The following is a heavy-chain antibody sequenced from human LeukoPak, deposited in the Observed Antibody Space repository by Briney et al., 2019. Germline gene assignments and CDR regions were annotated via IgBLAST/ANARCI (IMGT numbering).Heavy chain of an antibody. V-gene: IGHV3-43D*04. J-gene: IGHJ6*03. CDR3: AKDVNYYDSRGYYYYMDV. D-gene: IGHD3-22*01. Sequence: GGSLRLSCAASGFTFDDYAMHWVRQAPGKGLEWVSPISWDGGSTYYADSVKGRFTISRDNSKNSLYLQMNSLRAEDTALYYCAKDVNYYDSRGYYYYMDVWGKGTTVTVSS. CDR2: ISWDGGST. CDR1: GFTFDDYA.